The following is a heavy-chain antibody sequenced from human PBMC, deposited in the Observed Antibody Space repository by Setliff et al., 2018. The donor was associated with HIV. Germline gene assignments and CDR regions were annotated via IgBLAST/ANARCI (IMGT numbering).Heavy chain of an antibody. V-gene: IGHV3-30*02. CDR3: ASARIPTGGVSTSLDY. Sequence: PGVSLRLSCEASGFIFSTYGMHWVRQAPGKGLEWVAFIRSDETNKYYSDSVKGRFTISRDTSKNTLFLQINSLRPKDTAVYYCASARIPTGGVSTSLDYWGLGTLVTVSS. J-gene: IGHJ4*02. CDR2: IRSDETNK. CDR1: GFIFSTYG. D-gene: IGHD3-3*01.